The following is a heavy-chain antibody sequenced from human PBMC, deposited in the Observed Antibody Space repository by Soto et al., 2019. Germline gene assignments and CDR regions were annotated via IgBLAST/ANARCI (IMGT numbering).Heavy chain of an antibody. CDR1: GGSFSAYY. CDR3: ASYGSGSYYNGYYFDY. CDR2: IHHSGST. Sequence: SETLSLTCAVYGGSFSAYYRSWIRQSPGKGLEWIGEIHHSGSTNYKPSLKSRVTISVDTSKNQFSLELRSVTAADTAVYYCASYGSGSYYNGYYFDYWGQGTLVTVSS. D-gene: IGHD3-10*01. J-gene: IGHJ4*02. V-gene: IGHV4-34*01.